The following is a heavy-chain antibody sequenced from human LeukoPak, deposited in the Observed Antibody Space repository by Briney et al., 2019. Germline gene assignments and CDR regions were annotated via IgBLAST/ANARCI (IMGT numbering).Heavy chain of an antibody. D-gene: IGHD4-17*01. CDR2: INPNSGGT. CDR1: GYTFTGYY. Sequence: ASVKVSCKASGYTFTGYYMHWVRQAPGQGLEWMGWINPNSGGTNYAQKFQGRVTMTRDTSISTAYMELSRLRSDDTAVYYCARGRDYVENALDIWGQGTMVTVSS. J-gene: IGHJ3*02. V-gene: IGHV1-2*02. CDR3: ARGRDYVENALDI.